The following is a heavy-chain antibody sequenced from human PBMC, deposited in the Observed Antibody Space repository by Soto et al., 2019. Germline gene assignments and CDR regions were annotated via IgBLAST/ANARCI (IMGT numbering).Heavy chain of an antibody. D-gene: IGHD3-16*01. CDR2: INHSGST. J-gene: IGHJ3*02. CDR1: GGSFSGYY. CDR3: ARVYAWGEGSPEAFDT. Sequence: SETLSLTCAVYGGSFSGYYWSWIRQPPGKGLEWIGEINHSGSTNYNPSLKSRVTISVDTSKNQFSLKLSSVTAADTAVYYCARVYAWGEGSPEAFDTWGQGTMVTVSS. V-gene: IGHV4-34*01.